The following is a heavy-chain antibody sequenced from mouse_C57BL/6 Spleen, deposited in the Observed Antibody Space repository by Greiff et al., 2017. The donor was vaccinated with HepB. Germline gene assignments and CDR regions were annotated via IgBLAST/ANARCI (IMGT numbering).Heavy chain of an antibody. CDR1: GYSFTGYY. CDR3: ATPPYYGSSYGDAMDY. Sequence: EVQLQQSGPELVKPGASVKISCKASGYSFTGYYMNWVKQSPEKSLEWIGEINPSTGGTTYNQKFKAKATLTVDKSSSTAYMQLKSLTSEDSAVYYCATPPYYGSSYGDAMDYWGQGTSVTVSS. D-gene: IGHD1-1*01. V-gene: IGHV1-42*01. J-gene: IGHJ4*01. CDR2: INPSTGGT.